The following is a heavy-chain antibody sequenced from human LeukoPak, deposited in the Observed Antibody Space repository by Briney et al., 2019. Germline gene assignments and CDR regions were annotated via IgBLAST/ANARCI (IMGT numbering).Heavy chain of an antibody. J-gene: IGHJ4*02. V-gene: IGHV3-23*01. CDR1: GFTFSSYE. Sequence: GGSLRLSCAASGFTFSSYEMNWVRQAPGKGLEWVASIEYSGGSAYYADSVKGRFSISRDNSKNTLYRQTNSLRAEDTALYYCVRDRDSTGYYDYWGQGTLVTVSS. CDR2: IEYSGGSA. D-gene: IGHD3-22*01. CDR3: VRDRDSTGYYDY.